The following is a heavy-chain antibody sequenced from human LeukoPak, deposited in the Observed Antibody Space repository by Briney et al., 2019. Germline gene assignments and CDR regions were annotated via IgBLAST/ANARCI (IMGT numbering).Heavy chain of an antibody. J-gene: IGHJ4*02. V-gene: IGHV4-31*03. D-gene: IGHD1-26*01. CDR1: GGSISSGGYY. CDR2: IYYSGST. CDR3: ARGKSYSGSYYSVARTVRCYFDY. Sequence: SETLSLTCTVSGGSISSGGYYWSWIRQHPGKGLEWIGYIYYSGSTYYNPSLKSRVTISVDTSKNQFSLKLSSVTAADTAVYYCARGKSYSGSYYSVARTVRCYFDYWGQGTLVTVSS.